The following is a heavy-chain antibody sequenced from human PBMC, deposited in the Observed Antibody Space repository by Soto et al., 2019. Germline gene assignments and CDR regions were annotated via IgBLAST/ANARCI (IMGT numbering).Heavy chain of an antibody. CDR2: ISGSGGST. Sequence: EVQLLESGGGLVQPGGSLRLSCAASGFTFSSYAMSWVRQAPGKGLEWVSAISGSGGSTYYADSVKGRFTIYRDNSKNTLYLQMNSLRAEDTAVYYCGKPPSLTTVTSTIRYWGQGTLVTVSS. D-gene: IGHD4-17*01. J-gene: IGHJ4*02. V-gene: IGHV3-23*01. CDR3: GKPPSLTTVTSTIRY. CDR1: GFTFSSYA.